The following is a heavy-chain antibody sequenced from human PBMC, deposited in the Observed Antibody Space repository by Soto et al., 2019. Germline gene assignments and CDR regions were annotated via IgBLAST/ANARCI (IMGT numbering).Heavy chain of an antibody. CDR1: GFTFDVYA. Sequence: EVQLVESGGGLVQPGRSLRLSCAASGFTFDVYAMHWVRQAPGKGLEWVSGISWNSGSIGYADSVKGRFTISRDNAKNSLYLQMNSLRAEDTALYYCAKGLVRNYVVGWFDPWGQGTLVTVSS. CDR2: ISWNSGSI. D-gene: IGHD4-4*01. V-gene: IGHV3-9*01. CDR3: AKGLVRNYVVGWFDP. J-gene: IGHJ5*02.